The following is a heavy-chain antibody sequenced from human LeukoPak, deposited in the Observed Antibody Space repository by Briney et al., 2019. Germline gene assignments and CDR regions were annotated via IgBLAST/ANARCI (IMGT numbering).Heavy chain of an antibody. CDR1: GFGFSSDW. CDR3: AKDRPNFHENSGHYYRRDGDS. D-gene: IGHD3-22*01. J-gene: IGHJ5*01. Sequence: PGGSLRLSCVASGFGFSSDWMTWVRQAPGEGLEWVASMCGTAGCTFYPDSVKGRFTISRDSSKNVLYLRMNSLTAEDTAIYYCAKDRPNFHENSGHYYRRDGDSWGQGTLVTVSS. V-gene: IGHV3-23*01. CDR2: MCGTAGCT.